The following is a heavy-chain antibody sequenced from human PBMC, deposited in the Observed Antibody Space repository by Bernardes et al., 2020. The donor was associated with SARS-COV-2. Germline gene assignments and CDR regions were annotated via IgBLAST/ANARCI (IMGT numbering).Heavy chain of an antibody. V-gene: IGHV5-51*01. CDR2: IYTGDSDT. Sequence: GGSLKISCKGAGYRFTSYWIGWVRQMYGKGLEWMGIIYTGDSDTRYSPPFQGQVTISADKSISTAYLQWSSLKASDTAMYYCARRTSPTVPSPGGGLSYFDYWGQGTLVTVSS. CDR3: ARRTSPTVPSPGGGLSYFDY. J-gene: IGHJ4*02. D-gene: IGHD4-17*01. CDR1: GYRFTSYW.